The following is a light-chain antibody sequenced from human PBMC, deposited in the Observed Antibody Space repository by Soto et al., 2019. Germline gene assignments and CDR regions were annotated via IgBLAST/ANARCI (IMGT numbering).Light chain of an antibody. Sequence: IQLTQSPSSVSASVVDIVTITFLASQTISSWLAWYHQKPGKAPKLLIYKASTLKSGVPSRFSGSGSGTEFTLTISSLQPDDFATYYCQHYNSYSEAFGQGTKV. CDR3: QHYNSYSEA. CDR2: KAS. V-gene: IGKV1-5*03. J-gene: IGKJ1*01. CDR1: QTISSW.